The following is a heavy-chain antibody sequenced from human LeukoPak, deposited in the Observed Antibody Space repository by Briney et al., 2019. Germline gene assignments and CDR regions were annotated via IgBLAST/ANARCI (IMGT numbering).Heavy chain of an antibody. CDR1: GFTFDDYA. Sequence: GRSLRLSCAASGFTFDDYAMHWVRHAPGKGLEWVSGISWNSGSIGYADSVKGRFTISRDNAKNSLYLQMNSLRAEDTALYYCAKDPGRWLQAFDYWGQGTLVTVSS. D-gene: IGHD5-24*01. CDR2: ISWNSGSI. J-gene: IGHJ4*02. V-gene: IGHV3-9*01. CDR3: AKDPGRWLQAFDY.